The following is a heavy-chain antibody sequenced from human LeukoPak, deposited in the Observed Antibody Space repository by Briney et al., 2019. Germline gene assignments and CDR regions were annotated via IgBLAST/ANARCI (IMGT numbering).Heavy chain of an antibody. CDR1: GGSISSSSYY. J-gene: IGHJ4*02. Sequence: SETLSLTCTVSGGSISSSSYYWGWIRQPPGKGLEWIGSIYYSGSTYYNPSLKSRVTISVDTSKNQFSLKLSSVTAADTAVYYCARPDGDYVPSWGQGTLVTVSS. CDR3: ARPDGDYVPS. D-gene: IGHD4-17*01. CDR2: IYYSGST. V-gene: IGHV4-39*01.